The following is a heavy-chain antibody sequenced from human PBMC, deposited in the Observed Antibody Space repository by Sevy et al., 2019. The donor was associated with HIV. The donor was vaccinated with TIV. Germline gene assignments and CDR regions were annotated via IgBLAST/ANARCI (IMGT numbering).Heavy chain of an antibody. CDR2: ISWNSGTT. J-gene: IGHJ6*02. CDR1: GFTFDDNA. Sequence: GGSLRLSCAASGFTFDDNAMHWVRQAPGKGLEWVSGISWNSGTTGYADSVKGRFTISRDNARKSLYLQMNSLRPDDTALYYCAKDIRSITAAPSGMDVWGQGTTVTVSS. V-gene: IGHV3-9*01. D-gene: IGHD6-25*01. CDR3: AKDIRSITAAPSGMDV.